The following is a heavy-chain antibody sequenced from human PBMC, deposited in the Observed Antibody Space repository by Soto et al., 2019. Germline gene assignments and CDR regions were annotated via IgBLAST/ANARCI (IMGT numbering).Heavy chain of an antibody. J-gene: IGHJ6*02. Sequence: QVQLEQSGAEVKKPGSSVNFSCKASGGTFRTAAISWVRQAPGQGLEWMGGIMPVFRTPDYAQKFQGRVTITADESTNTAYMELSGLRSDDTAVYYCARDNDRPQLGGNYYYILDVWGQGTTITVSS. CDR1: GGTFRTAA. CDR2: IMPVFRTP. CDR3: ARDNDRPQLGGNYYYILDV. D-gene: IGHD2-8*01. V-gene: IGHV1-69*12.